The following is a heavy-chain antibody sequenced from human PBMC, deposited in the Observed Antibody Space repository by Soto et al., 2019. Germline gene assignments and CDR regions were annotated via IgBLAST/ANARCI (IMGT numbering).Heavy chain of an antibody. V-gene: IGHV3-48*01. Sequence: GGSLRLSCVASGFTFSNYRMNWVRQAPGKGLEWISYIDSSSTTIYYADPVKGRFTISRDTKNSLFLQMNSLRVEDTAPYYCARGWDEAFDIWGQGTMVTVSS. CDR1: GFTFSNYR. CDR3: ARGWDEAFDI. CDR2: IDSSSTTI. J-gene: IGHJ3*02. D-gene: IGHD1-26*01.